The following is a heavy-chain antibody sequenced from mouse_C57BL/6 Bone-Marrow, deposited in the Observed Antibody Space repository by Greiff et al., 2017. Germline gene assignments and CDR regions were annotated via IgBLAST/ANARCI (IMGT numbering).Heavy chain of an antibody. J-gene: IGHJ2*01. CDR2: ISYDGSN. CDR3: ARGYYGVGD. V-gene: IGHV3-6*01. Sequence: EVQLQESGPGLVKPSQSLSLTCSVTGYSITSGYYWNWIRQFPGNKLEWMGYISYDGSNNYNPSLKNRISITRDTSKNQFFLKLNSVTTEDTATYYCARGYYGVGDWGQGTTLTVSS. D-gene: IGHD1-1*02. CDR1: GYSITSGYY.